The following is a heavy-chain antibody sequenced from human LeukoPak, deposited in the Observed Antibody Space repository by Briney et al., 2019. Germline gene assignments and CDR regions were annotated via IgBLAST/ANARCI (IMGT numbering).Heavy chain of an antibody. V-gene: IGHV3-66*01. CDR2: IYSGGST. D-gene: IGHD5-18*01. J-gene: IGHJ4*02. CDR3: ASRLQLWDLFDY. CDR1: GFTVSSNY. Sequence: PGGSLRLSCAASGFTVSSNYMSWVRQAPGKGLEWVSVIYSGGSTYYAGSVKGRFTISRDNSKNTLYLQMNSLRAEDTAVYYCASRLQLWDLFDYWGQGTLVTVSS.